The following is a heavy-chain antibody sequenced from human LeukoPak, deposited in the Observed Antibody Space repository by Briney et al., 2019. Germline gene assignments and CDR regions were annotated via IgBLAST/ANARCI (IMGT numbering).Heavy chain of an antibody. Sequence: SETLSLTCTVSGGSISSYYWSWIRQPPGKGLEWIGYINYSGSTNYNPSLKSRVTISIDTSKNQFSLKVSSVTAGDTAVYYCARGYSTSLSRFDPWGQGTLVTVSS. J-gene: IGHJ5*02. CDR3: ARGYSTSLSRFDP. CDR2: INYSGST. V-gene: IGHV4-59*01. CDR1: GGSISSYY. D-gene: IGHD2-2*01.